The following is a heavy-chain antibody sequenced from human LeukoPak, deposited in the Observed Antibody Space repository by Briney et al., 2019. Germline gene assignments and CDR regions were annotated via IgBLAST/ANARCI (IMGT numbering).Heavy chain of an antibody. J-gene: IGHJ6*02. CDR2: IKQDGREK. V-gene: IGHV3-7*03. CDR1: GFTFSSYW. D-gene: IGHD3-10*01. Sequence: PGGSLRLSCAASGFTFSSYWMSWVRQAPGKGLEWVANIKQDGREKYYVDSVKGRFTISRDNAKNSLYLQINSLRVEDTAVYFCARDRVTNSYDYYGLDVWGQGTTVSVSS. CDR3: ARDRVTNSYDYYGLDV.